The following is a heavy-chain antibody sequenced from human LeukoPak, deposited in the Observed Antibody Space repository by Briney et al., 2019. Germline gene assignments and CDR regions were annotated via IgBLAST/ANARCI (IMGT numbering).Heavy chain of an antibody. CDR2: ISWHGETS. CDR3: TKGGAGDY. CDR1: GFPFDDYG. D-gene: IGHD1-26*01. V-gene: IGHV3-43D*03. J-gene: IGHJ4*02. Sequence: GGSLRISCAASGFPFDDYGMLWVRQAPGKGLEWVSFISWHGETSYYSDSVKGRFTISRDSSKNSLYLQMNSLKTEDTAVYYCTKGGAGDYWGQGTLVTVSS.